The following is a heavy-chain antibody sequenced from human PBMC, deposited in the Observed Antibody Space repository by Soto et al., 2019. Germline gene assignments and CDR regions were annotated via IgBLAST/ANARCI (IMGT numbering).Heavy chain of an antibody. CDR3: AASIFYYGMDV. CDR1: GYHCINYW. CDR2: IYPGDSDT. J-gene: IGHJ6*02. Sequence: EPQRVSCRGSGYHCINYWVGWVRPLPGKGLEWMGIIYPGDSDTKYNPSFQGQVTISADKSITTTYLQWSSLKASDTAIYYCAASIFYYGMDVWGQGTTVTVS. V-gene: IGHV5-51*01.